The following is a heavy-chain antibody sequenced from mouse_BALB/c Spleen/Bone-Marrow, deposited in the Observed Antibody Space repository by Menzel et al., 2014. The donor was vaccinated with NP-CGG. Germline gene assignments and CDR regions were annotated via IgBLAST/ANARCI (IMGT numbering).Heavy chain of an antibody. D-gene: IGHD2-1*01. CDR3: ARDYLYYFDY. Sequence: EVQLVESGGGLVQPRGFLRLSCATSGFTFTDHYMSWVRQPPGKALEWLGFIRNKANGYTTEYSASVKGRFTISRDNSQSIVYLQMNTLRAEDSATYYCARDYLYYFDYWGQGTTLTVSS. CDR1: GFTFTDHY. CDR2: IRNKANGYTT. J-gene: IGHJ2*01. V-gene: IGHV7-3*02.